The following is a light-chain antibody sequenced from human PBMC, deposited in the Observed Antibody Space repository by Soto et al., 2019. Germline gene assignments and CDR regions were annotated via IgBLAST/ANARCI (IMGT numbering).Light chain of an antibody. CDR3: QQYSSSPPYT. J-gene: IGKJ3*01. Sequence: EIVLTQSPGTLSLSPGERATLSCRASQSVSSRYLAWYQQKTGQAPRLLIYGASSRPTGIPDRLSGSGAGTTFTLIISSLQPEDYSVYYCQQYSSSPPYTFGPGTKVDIK. V-gene: IGKV3-20*01. CDR1: QSVSSRY. CDR2: GAS.